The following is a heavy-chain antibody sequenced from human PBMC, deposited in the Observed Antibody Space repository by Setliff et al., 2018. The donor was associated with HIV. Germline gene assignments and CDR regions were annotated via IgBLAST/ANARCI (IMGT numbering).Heavy chain of an antibody. J-gene: IGHJ4*02. V-gene: IGHV4-31*03. Sequence: SETLSLTCTVSGDSITSGGYYWTWIRQHPGKGLEWIGEINHSESTNYNPSVKRRVTISIDTSKNQISLKLSSVTAADTAVYYCARGHSYDSYGYEGLDSWGRGTLVTVSS. CDR1: GDSITSGGYY. CDR3: ARGHSYDSYGYEGLDS. CDR2: INHSEST. D-gene: IGHD5-18*01.